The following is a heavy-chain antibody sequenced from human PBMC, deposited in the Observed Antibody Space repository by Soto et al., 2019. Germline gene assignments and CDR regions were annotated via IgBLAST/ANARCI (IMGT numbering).Heavy chain of an antibody. J-gene: IGHJ6*02. CDR2: IVVGSGNT. Sequence: SVKVSCKASGFTFTTSPVQWVRQARGQRLEWIAWIVVGSGNTNYAQKFQDRVTITRDMSTSTAYLELSSLRSEDTAVYYCATKRSVTTNYYYGVDVWGQGTTVTVSS. CDR3: ATKRSVTTNYYYGVDV. V-gene: IGHV1-58*01. CDR1: GFTFTTSP. D-gene: IGHD4-17*01.